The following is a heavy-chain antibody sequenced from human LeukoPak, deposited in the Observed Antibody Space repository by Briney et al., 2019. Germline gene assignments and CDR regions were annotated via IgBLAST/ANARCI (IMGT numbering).Heavy chain of an antibody. V-gene: IGHV3-23*01. J-gene: IGHJ4*02. CDR3: AKRGVVIRGLLVIGYHQEAYHYDF. CDR1: GISLSNYA. D-gene: IGHD3-10*01. Sequence: GGSLRLSRVVSGISLSNYAMTWVLEAPGKGLEWVSYISERGGSTTYADSVRGRFTISRDTSLNTLYLQMNNLRAEDTAVYFCAKRGVVIRGLLVIGYHQEAYHYDFWGQGVQVTVSS. CDR2: ISERGGST.